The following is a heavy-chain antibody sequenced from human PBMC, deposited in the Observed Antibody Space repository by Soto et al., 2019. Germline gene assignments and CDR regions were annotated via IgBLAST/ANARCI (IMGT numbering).Heavy chain of an antibody. Sequence: HPGGSLRLSCTASGFTFGDYAMSWVRQAPGKGLEWVGFIRSKAYGGTTEYAASVKGRFTISRDDSKSIAYLQMNSLKTEDTAVYYCTTDFLDYDPLEYWGQGTLVTVSS. CDR2: IRSKAYGGTT. V-gene: IGHV3-49*04. J-gene: IGHJ4*02. CDR1: GFTFGDYA. CDR3: TTDFLDYDPLEY. D-gene: IGHD4-17*01.